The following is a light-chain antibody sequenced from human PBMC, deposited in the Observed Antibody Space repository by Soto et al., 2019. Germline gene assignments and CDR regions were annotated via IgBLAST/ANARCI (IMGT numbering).Light chain of an antibody. J-gene: IGKJ1*01. Sequence: IVLTQSPGTLSLSPWERATLSCRASQSVSSSYLAWYQQKPGQAPRLLIYGASSRATGIPDRFSGSGSGTDFTLTISRLEPEDFAVYYCQQYGGSGTFGQGTKVDIK. CDR1: QSVSSSY. CDR3: QQYGGSGT. CDR2: GAS. V-gene: IGKV3-20*01.